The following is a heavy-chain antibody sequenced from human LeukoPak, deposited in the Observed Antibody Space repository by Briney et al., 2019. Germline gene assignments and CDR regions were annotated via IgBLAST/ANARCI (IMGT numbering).Heavy chain of an antibody. CDR1: GFTFSSYA. Sequence: GGSLRLSCAASGFTFSSYAMHWVRQAPGKGLEWVAVISYDGSNKYYADSVKGRFTISRDNSKNTLYLQMNSLRAEDTAVYYCARDLVGATGGSYWGQGTLVTVSS. CDR2: ISYDGSNK. CDR3: ARDLVGATGGSY. V-gene: IGHV3-30-3*01. D-gene: IGHD1-26*01. J-gene: IGHJ4*02.